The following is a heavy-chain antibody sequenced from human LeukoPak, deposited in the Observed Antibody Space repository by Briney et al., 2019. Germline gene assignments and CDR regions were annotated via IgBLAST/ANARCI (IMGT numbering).Heavy chain of an antibody. J-gene: IGHJ5*02. CDR2: INHSGST. D-gene: IGHD4-11*01. Sequence: SETLSLTCAVYGGSFSGYYWSWIRQPPGKGLEWIGEINHSGSTNYNPSLKSRVTISVDTSKNQFSLKLSSVTAADTAVYYCARGYSNSSWFDPWGQGTLVTVSP. CDR1: GGSFSGYY. CDR3: ARGYSNSSWFDP. V-gene: IGHV4-34*01.